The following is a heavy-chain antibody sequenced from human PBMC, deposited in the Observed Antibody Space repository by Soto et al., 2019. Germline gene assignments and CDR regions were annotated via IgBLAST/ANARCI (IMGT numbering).Heavy chain of an antibody. CDR3: ARGRSRPSAGAMDV. Sequence: SETLSLTCAVYGGSFSGYYWSWIRQPPGKGLEWIGEINHSGSTNYNPSLKSRVTISVDTSKNQFSLKLSSVTAADTAVYYCARGRSRPSAGAMDVWGKGTTVTVSS. J-gene: IGHJ6*04. CDR2: INHSGST. CDR1: GGSFSGYY. V-gene: IGHV4-34*01. D-gene: IGHD1-26*01.